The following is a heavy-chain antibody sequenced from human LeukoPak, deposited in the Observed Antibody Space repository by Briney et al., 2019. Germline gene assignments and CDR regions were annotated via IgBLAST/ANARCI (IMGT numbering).Heavy chain of an antibody. CDR2: IYYSGST. Sequence: PSQTLSLTCTVSGVSLSSDKYYWTWIRQRPGKGLEWIGHIYYSGSTSFNPSLKSRVSMSMDTSKCQFSLKLTSVTAADTAVYYLAGPYCGAISCLDVFDVWGQGTVVTVSS. CDR3: AGPYCGAISCLDVFDV. CDR1: GVSLSSDKYY. V-gene: IGHV4-31*03. D-gene: IGHD2-21*01. J-gene: IGHJ3*01.